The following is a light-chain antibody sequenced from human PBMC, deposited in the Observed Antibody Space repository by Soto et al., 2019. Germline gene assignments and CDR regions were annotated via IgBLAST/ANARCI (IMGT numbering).Light chain of an antibody. V-gene: IGKV1-33*01. CDR1: QDISNY. CDR3: QQYDNLPLT. Sequence: DIQMTQSPSSLSASVGDRVTITCQARQDISNYLNWYQQKPGKAPKLLIYDASNLETGVPSRFSGSGSETDFTFTISSLQPEDIATYYCQQYDNLPLTVGGGTKVEIK. J-gene: IGKJ4*02. CDR2: DAS.